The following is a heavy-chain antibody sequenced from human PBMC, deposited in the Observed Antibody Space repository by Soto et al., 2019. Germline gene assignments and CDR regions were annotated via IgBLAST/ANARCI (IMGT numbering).Heavy chain of an antibody. J-gene: IGHJ4*02. CDR1: GFTFSNAW. V-gene: IGHV3-15*01. Sequence: EVQLVESGGGLVKPGGSLRLSCVGSGFTFSNAWMSWVRQAPGKGLEWVGRIKSKPNGGTRDYAAPVKGRFAVSRDDSKNTFFLQMNSRKIEEAAVYYCTTGAFFDNWGQGTLVTVSS. CDR3: TTGAFFDN. CDR2: IKSKPNGGTR.